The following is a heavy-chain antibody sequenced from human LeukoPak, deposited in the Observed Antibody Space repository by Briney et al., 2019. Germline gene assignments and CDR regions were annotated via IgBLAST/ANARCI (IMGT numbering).Heavy chain of an antibody. CDR1: GGTFSSYA. CDR2: IIPIFGTA. D-gene: IGHD3-22*01. Sequence: VASVKVSCKASGGTFSSYAISWVRQAPGQGLEWMGRIIPIFGTANYAQKFQGRVTITTDESTSTAYMELSSLRSEDTAVYYCARVYYYDSSGSFDAFDIWGQGTMVTVSS. CDR3: ARVYYYDSSGSFDAFDI. V-gene: IGHV1-69*05. J-gene: IGHJ3*02.